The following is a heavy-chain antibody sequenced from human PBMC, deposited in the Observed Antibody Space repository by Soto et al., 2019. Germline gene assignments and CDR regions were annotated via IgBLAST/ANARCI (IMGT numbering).Heavy chain of an antibody. CDR2: ISYDGSNK. J-gene: IGHJ4*02. CDR1: GFTFSSYA. V-gene: IGHV3-30-3*01. D-gene: IGHD5-18*01. CDR3: ARGRRIQLWLVVH. Sequence: QVQLGESGGGVVQPGRSLRLSCAASGFTFSSYAMHWVRQAPGKGLEWVAVISYDGSNKYYADSVKGRFTISRDNSKNTRYLQMNSLRAEDTAVYYCARGRRIQLWLVVHWGQGTLVTVSS.